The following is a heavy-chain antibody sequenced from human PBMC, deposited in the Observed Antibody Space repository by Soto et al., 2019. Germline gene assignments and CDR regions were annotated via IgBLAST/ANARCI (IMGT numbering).Heavy chain of an antibody. CDR3: ARAPSVLRFLFES. V-gene: IGHV1-69*12. CDR2: IIPIFGTA. J-gene: IGHJ5*01. D-gene: IGHD3-3*01. Sequence: HVQLVQSGAEVKKPGSSVKVSCKASGGTFSSYAISWVRQAPGQGLEWMGGIIPIFGTATYAQKVQGRVTITADESTSTAYMELISLRSEETAVYYCARAPSVLRFLFESWGQGTLVTVSS. CDR1: GGTFSSYA.